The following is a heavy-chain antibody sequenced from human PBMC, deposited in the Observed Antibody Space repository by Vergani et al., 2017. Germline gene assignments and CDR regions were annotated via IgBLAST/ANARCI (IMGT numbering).Heavy chain of an antibody. D-gene: IGHD6-6*01. CDR1: GFTSAGYG. Sequence: EVQLEESGGGLVLPGRSLRLSCVASGFTSAGYGLHWVRQAPGKGLEWVSGISWNSNSIGYADSVKGRFIISRDNAKNSLYFQMNSLRAEDTALYYCAKDLGFSSGDGWFEPWGQGTLVTVSS. CDR3: AKDLGFSSGDGWFEP. V-gene: IGHV3-9*02. J-gene: IGHJ5*02. CDR2: ISWNSNSI.